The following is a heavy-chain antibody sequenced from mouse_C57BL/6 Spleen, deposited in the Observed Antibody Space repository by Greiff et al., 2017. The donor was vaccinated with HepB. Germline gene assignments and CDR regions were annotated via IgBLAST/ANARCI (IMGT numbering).Heavy chain of an antibody. J-gene: IGHJ2*01. D-gene: IGHD2-4*01. V-gene: IGHV3-6*01. CDR2: ISYDGSN. Sequence: EVHLVESGPGLVKPSQSLSLTCSVTGYSITSGYYWNWIRQFPGNKLEWMGYISYDGSNNYNPSLKNRISITRDTSKNQFFLKLNSVTTEDTATYYCARDYYDYAYFDYWGQGTTLTVSS. CDR3: ARDYYDYAYFDY. CDR1: GYSITSGYY.